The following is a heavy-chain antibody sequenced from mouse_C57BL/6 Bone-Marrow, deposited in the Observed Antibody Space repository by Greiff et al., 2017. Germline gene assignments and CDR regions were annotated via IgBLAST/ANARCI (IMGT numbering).Heavy chain of an antibody. CDR3: ARTFIEGFAY. J-gene: IGHJ3*01. V-gene: IGHV2-2*01. CDR1: GFSLTSYG. D-gene: IGHD1-1*01. CDR2: IWSGGST. Sequence: VQLQQSGPGLVQPSQSLSITCTVSGFSLTSYGVHWVRQSPGKGLEWLGVIWSGGSTNYNAAFISRLSISKDNSTSQVFFKMNSLQADDTAIYYCARTFIEGFAYWGQGTLVTVSA.